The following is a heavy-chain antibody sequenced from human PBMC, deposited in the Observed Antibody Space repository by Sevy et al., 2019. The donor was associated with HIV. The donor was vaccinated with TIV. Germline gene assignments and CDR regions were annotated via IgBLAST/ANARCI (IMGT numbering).Heavy chain of an antibody. V-gene: IGHV1-18*01. CDR2: ISAYNGNT. CDR3: ARVGQSSGSIPLTYCYYGMDV. CDR1: GYTFTSYG. Sequence: ASVKVSCKASGYTFTSYGISWVRQAPGQGLEWMGWISAYNGNTNYAQKFQGRVTMTTDTSTSTAYMELRCLRSDDTAVYYCARVGQSSGSIPLTYCYYGMDVWGQGTTVTVSS. J-gene: IGHJ6*02. D-gene: IGHD3-10*01.